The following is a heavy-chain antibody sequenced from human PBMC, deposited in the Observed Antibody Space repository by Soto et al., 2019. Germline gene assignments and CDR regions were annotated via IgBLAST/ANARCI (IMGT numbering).Heavy chain of an antibody. Sequence: QLQESGPGLVKPSQTLSLTCTVSGDSISSGDNYWSWIRQPPGKGLEWIGYIYYRGRSYYKPSRKSRFTMSVDTSKNQFSLTLTSVTAADTAVYYCARGGGFDSWGRGTLVTVSS. CDR3: ARGGGFDS. D-gene: IGHD3-16*01. CDR2: IYYRGRS. J-gene: IGHJ4*02. CDR1: GDSISSGDNY. V-gene: IGHV4-30-4*01.